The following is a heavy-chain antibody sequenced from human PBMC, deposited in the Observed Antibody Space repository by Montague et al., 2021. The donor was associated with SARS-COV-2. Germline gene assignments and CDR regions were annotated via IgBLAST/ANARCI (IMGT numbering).Heavy chain of an antibody. D-gene: IGHD6-19*01. Sequence: SETLSLTCTVSGGSISSYYWSWIRQPPGKGLEWIGYIYYGGSTNXNPSRRSRVTISVDTSKNQFSLKLSSVTAADTAVYYCARGSGWMGNAFDIWGQGTMVTVSS. CDR3: ARGSGWMGNAFDI. J-gene: IGHJ3*02. V-gene: IGHV4-59*01. CDR2: IYYGGST. CDR1: GGSISSYY.